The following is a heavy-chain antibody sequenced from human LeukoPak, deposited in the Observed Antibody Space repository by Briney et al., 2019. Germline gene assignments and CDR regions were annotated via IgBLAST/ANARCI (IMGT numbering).Heavy chain of an antibody. J-gene: IGHJ4*02. CDR1: GFTFSSYA. Sequence: PGGSLRLSCAASGFTFSSYAMHWVRQAPGEGLEWVAVISYDGSNKYYADSVKGRFTISRDNSKNTLYLQMNSLRAEDTAVYYCARDGALWSYYFDYWGQGTLVTVSS. CDR2: ISYDGSNK. D-gene: IGHD3-10*01. V-gene: IGHV3-30-3*01. CDR3: ARDGALWSYYFDY.